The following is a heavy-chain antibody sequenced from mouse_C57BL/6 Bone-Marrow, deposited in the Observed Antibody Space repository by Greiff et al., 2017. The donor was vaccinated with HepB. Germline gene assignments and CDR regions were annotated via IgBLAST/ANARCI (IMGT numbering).Heavy chain of an antibody. CDR2: IDPETGGN. CDR3: AGEGFDY. CDR1: GYTFTDYE. Sequence: QVQLKQSGAELVRPGASVTLSCKASGYTFTDYEMHWVKQTPVHGLEWIGAIDPETGGNAYNQKFKGKAILTADKSSSTAYMELRSLTSEDSAVYYCAGEGFDYWGQGTTLTVSS. V-gene: IGHV1-15*01. J-gene: IGHJ2*01.